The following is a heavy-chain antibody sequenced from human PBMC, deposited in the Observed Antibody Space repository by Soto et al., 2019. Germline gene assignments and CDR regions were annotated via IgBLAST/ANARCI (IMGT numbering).Heavy chain of an antibody. CDR1: GVSISSSSYY. Sequence: PSETLSLTCTVSGVSISSSSYYWGWIRQPPGKGLEWIGTIYYSGSTFYNPSLQSRVTISADTSRNQFSLRLNSVTAADTAVYYCARMGVVIRPIFNYWGQGTLVTVSS. V-gene: IGHV4-39*01. D-gene: IGHD3-3*01. CDR2: IYYSGST. J-gene: IGHJ4*02. CDR3: ARMGVVIRPIFNY.